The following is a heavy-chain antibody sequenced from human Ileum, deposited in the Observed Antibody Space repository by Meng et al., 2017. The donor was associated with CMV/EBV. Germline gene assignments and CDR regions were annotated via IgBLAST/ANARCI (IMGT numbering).Heavy chain of an antibody. Sequence: TVSYETSGFTFAVCTDRWARRAPGQGREWMGRINTNSGDTFYAQKVRGRVTMTRDTSIRTVFMELSGLQSHDTAIYYCARDNWGSDYWGQGTLVTVSS. J-gene: IGHJ4*02. V-gene: IGHV1-2*06. CDR2: INTNSGDT. CDR1: GFTFAVCT. CDR3: ARDNWGSDY. D-gene: IGHD7-27*01.